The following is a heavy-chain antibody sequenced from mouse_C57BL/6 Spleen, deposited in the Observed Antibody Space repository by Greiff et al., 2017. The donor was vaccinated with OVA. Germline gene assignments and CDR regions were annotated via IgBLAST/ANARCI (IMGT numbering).Heavy chain of an antibody. D-gene: IGHD4-1*01. CDR1: GFSLSTANMG. V-gene: IGHV8-5*01. Sequence: QVTLKESGPGILRPSQTLSLTCSFSGFSLSTANMGIGWIRPPSGQGLDWLAHLGWNDAKYYTPSLRRRPTISKATSNNPVFLNITSVDTADTATDDCAQIDGDWDWFAYWGQGTLVTVSA. J-gene: IGHJ3*01. CDR3: AQIDGDWDWFAY. CDR2: LGWNDAK.